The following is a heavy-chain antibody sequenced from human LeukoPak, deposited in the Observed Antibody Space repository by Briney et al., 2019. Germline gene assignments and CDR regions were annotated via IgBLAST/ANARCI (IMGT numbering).Heavy chain of an antibody. V-gene: IGHV3-21*04. Sequence: GGSLRLSCAASGFTFSSYSMNWVRQAPGKGLEWVSSISSRSSYIYYADSVKGRFTISRDNAKNSLYLQMNSLRAEDTALYYCAKNIGIAAAGTSYDDAFDIWGQGTMVTVSS. CDR2: ISSRSSYI. CDR1: GFTFSSYS. CDR3: AKNIGIAAAGTSYDDAFDI. J-gene: IGHJ3*02. D-gene: IGHD6-13*01.